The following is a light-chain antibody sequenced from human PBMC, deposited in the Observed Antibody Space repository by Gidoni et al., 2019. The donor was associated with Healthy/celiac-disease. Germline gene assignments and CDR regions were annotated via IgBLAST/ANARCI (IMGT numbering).Light chain of an antibody. Sequence: QSVLTQPPSASGTPGQRVTISCSGSSSNIGSISVNWYQQLPGTAPKLLIYSNNPRPSGVPDRFSGSKSGTSASLAISGLQSEDEADYYCAAWDDSLNGRVFGGGTKLTVL. V-gene: IGLV1-44*01. CDR2: SNN. CDR3: AAWDDSLNGRV. J-gene: IGLJ3*02. CDR1: SSNIGSIS.